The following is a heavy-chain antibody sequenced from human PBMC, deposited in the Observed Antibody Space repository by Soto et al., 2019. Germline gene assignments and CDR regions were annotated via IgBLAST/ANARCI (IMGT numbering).Heavy chain of an antibody. Sequence: QVQLQESGPGLVKPSGTLSLTCDVSGGSISINEWWSWVRQPPGKGLECIGEISHSGDTNYNPSLNSRVSISLDKSKTQFSLRLTSVTAADTALYYCAKTTTPFPPWDYWGQVPLVIVSS. J-gene: IGHJ4*02. D-gene: IGHD1-1*01. CDR3: AKTTTPFPPWDY. CDR2: ISHSGDT. CDR1: GGSISINEW. V-gene: IGHV4-4*02.